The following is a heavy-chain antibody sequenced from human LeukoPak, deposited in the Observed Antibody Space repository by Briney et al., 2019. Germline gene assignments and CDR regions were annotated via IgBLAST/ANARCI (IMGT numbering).Heavy chain of an antibody. CDR2: ISGSGVTT. J-gene: IGHJ4*02. CDR3: ARVHGWAFDY. D-gene: IGHD3-10*01. V-gene: IGHV3-23*01. Sequence: ETLSLTCTVSGGSISSYYWSWIRQAPGKGLEWVTAISGSGVTTYYANSVKGRFTISRDNSKNTLFLQMNSLKTEDTAVYYCARVHGWAFDYWGQGALVPVSS. CDR1: GGSISSYY.